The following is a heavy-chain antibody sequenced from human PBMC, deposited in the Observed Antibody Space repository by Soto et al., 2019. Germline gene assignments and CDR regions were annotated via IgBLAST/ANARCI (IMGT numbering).Heavy chain of an antibody. CDR2: ISPQTGGT. V-gene: IGHV1-2*02. CDR3: GRGRSGELVIFY. D-gene: IGHD1-26*01. CDR1: EYTFTGYY. J-gene: IGHJ4*02. Sequence: ASVEVSCKCSEYTFTGYYIHSVRQTPGQGHAWMGEISPQTGGTKYAQKYQGRVTMTRDTSITTVYLELRNLSPDDTAVYYCGRGRSGELVIFYWGQGTLVTVSS.